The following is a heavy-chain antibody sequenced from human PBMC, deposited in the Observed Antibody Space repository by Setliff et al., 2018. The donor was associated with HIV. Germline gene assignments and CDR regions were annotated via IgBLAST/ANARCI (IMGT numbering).Heavy chain of an antibody. CDR3: ARGFLRSRRRWFDP. D-gene: IGHD4-17*01. V-gene: IGHV4-38-2*01. CDR1: GYAITSGFY. Sequence: SGTLSLTCAVSGYAITSGFYWGWIRQPPGKGLEWIGSIYHSGTTNYNPSLKSRVTISVDASKNQFSLRLSSVTAADTAVYYCARGFLRSRRRWFDPWGQGTLVTVSS. CDR2: IYHSGTT. J-gene: IGHJ5*02.